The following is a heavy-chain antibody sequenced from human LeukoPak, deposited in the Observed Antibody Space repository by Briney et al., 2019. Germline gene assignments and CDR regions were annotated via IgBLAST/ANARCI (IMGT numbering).Heavy chain of an antibody. CDR2: ISGSGGGT. V-gene: IGHV3-23*01. J-gene: IGHJ4*02. D-gene: IGHD3-10*01. CDR3: AKRGVVIRVFLVGFHKEANYFDS. Sequence: GGSLRHSCAVSGITLSNYGMSWVRQAPGKGLEWVAGISGSGGGTHYADSVKGRFTISRDNSRNTLFLQMNSLRAEDTAVYFCAKRGVVIRVFLVGFHKEANYFDSWGQGALVTVSS. CDR1: GITLSNYG.